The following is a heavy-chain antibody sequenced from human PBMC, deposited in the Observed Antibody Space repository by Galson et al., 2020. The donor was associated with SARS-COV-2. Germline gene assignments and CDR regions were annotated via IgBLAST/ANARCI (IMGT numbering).Heavy chain of an antibody. CDR2: INPNSGCT. CDR3: ARDIGFGELLNCSDP. CDR1: GYTFTGYY. Sequence: ASVKVSCKASGYTFTGYYMHWVRQAPGQGLEWMGRINPNSGCTNYAQKFQGRVTMTRDTSISTAYIELSRLRSDDTAVYYCARDIGFGELLNCSDPWGQGTLVTVAS. V-gene: IGHV1-2*06. D-gene: IGHD3-10*01. J-gene: IGHJ5*02.